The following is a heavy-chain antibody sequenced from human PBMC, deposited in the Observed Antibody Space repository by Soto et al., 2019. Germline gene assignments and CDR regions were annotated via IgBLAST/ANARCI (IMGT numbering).Heavy chain of an antibody. D-gene: IGHD7-27*01. CDR1: GFTFSSYG. V-gene: IGHV3-64D*08. Sequence: VGALRLSCAASGFTFSSYGMHWVRQAPGKGLEFVSGISNNGGSTNYADSVKGRFTISRDNSKNTLYLQMSSLRAEDTAVYYCVKALGFFDYWGQGTLVTVSS. J-gene: IGHJ4*02. CDR3: VKALGFFDY. CDR2: ISNNGGST.